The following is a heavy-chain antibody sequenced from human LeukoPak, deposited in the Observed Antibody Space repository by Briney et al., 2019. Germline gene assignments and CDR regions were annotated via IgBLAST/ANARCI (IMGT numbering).Heavy chain of an antibody. D-gene: IGHD4-17*01. Sequence: PGGSLRLSCAASGFTFSSNYMSWVCQAPGKGLEWVSVIYSGGSTYYADSVKGRFTISRDNSKNTLYLQMNSLRAEDTAVYYCARDSDYGDYYYYGMDVWGQGTTVTVSS. J-gene: IGHJ6*02. CDR1: GFTFSSNY. V-gene: IGHV3-53*01. CDR2: IYSGGST. CDR3: ARDSDYGDYYYYGMDV.